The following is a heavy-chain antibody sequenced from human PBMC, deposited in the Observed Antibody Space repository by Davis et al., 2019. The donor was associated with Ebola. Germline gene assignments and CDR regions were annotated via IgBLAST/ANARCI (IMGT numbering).Heavy chain of an antibody. CDR3: ARAGFGEIYFDY. V-gene: IGHV3-13*01. J-gene: IGHJ4*02. CDR2: IGSAGDT. CDR1: GFTFSSYD. Sequence: GESLKISCAASGFTFSSYDMHWVRQPTGNVLEWVSAIGSAGDTYYPGSVKGRFTISREKAKNSLYLQMNSLRGEDTAVYYCARAGFGEIYFDYWGQGTLVTVSS. D-gene: IGHD3-10*01.